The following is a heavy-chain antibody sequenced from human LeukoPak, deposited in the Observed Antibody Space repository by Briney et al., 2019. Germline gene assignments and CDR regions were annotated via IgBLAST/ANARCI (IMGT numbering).Heavy chain of an antibody. D-gene: IGHD6-6*01. V-gene: IGHV4-34*10. CDR2: INHSVST. CDR1: GGSFSDYY. CDR3: GRRGRGIGAARPRGGGYFQH. J-gene: IGHJ1*01. Sequence: PSETLSLTCSVYGGSFSDYYWTWIRQPPGKGLEWIGDINHSVSTNYNPSLKSRVTMSVDTSKNQFSLKLHSGTAADTAVYYCGRRGRGIGAARPRGGGYFQHWGQGTLVTVSS.